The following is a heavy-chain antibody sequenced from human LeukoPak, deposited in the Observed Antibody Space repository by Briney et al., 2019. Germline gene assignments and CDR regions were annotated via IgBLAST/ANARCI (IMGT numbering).Heavy chain of an antibody. V-gene: IGHV3-7*01. CDR2: IKQDGSEK. D-gene: IGHD5-12*01. J-gene: IGHJ4*02. Sequence: PGGSLRLSCAASGFTFSSYWMSWVRQAPGKGLEWVANIKQDGSEKYYVDSVKGRFTISRDNAKNSLYLQMNSLRAEATAVYYCARDSYSGYDGLDYWGQGTLVTVSS. CDR1: GFTFSSYW. CDR3: ARDSYSGYDGLDY.